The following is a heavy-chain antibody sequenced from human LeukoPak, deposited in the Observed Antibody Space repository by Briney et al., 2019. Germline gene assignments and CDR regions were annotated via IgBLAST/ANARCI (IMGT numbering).Heavy chain of an antibody. Sequence: SVKVSCKASGGTSSRYAISWVRQAPGQGLEWMGGIIPIFGTPNYAQKFQGRVTITADESTSTAYMELSSLRSEDTAVYYCARGWLAETTVVTPYNYWGQGTLVTVSS. V-gene: IGHV1-69*13. CDR2: IIPIFGTP. CDR1: GGTSSRYA. J-gene: IGHJ4*02. D-gene: IGHD4-23*01. CDR3: ARGWLAETTVVTPYNY.